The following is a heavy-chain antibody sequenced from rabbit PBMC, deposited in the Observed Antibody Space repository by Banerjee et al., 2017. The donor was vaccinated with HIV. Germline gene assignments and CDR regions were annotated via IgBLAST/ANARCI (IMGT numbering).Heavy chain of an antibody. CDR1: GFDFSTYG. D-gene: IGHD4-1*01. V-gene: IGHV1S47*01. CDR3: ARIWDSGWTYFNL. CDR2: IYTVGGSA. Sequence: QEQLVESGGGLVQPGGSLKLSCKASGFDFSTYGVSWVRQAPGKGLEWIASIYTVGGSAYYASWVNGRFTISSDNAQNTVDLQMNSLTAADTATYFCARIWDSGWTYFNLWGPGTLVTVS. J-gene: IGHJ4*01.